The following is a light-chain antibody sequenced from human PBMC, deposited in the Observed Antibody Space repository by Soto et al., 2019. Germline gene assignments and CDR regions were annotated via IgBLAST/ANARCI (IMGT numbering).Light chain of an antibody. Sequence: QSALTQPPSASGIPGQRVTISCSGTFSNLGSNFVFWYQQLPGAAPKLLISRNDQRPSGVPDRFSGSKSGTSASLAISGLRSEDEADYHCAAWDDSLRGVVFGGGTKLTVL. CDR2: RND. CDR1: FSNLGSNF. V-gene: IGLV1-47*01. J-gene: IGLJ2*01. CDR3: AAWDDSLRGVV.